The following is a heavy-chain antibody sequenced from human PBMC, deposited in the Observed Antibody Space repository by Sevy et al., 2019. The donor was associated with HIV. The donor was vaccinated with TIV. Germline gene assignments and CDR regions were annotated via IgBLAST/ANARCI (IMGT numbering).Heavy chain of an antibody. V-gene: IGHV3-23*01. CDR2: FSFGCGKI. Sequence: GGSLRLSCVASAFTFSKYGMSWVRQTPGKGLEWVATFSFGCGKINYADSVKGRFTISRDDSRNTFYLQMNSLRAEDTAIYYCAREGCTKPHDYWGQGTLVTVSS. CDR3: AREGCTKPHDY. CDR1: AFTFSKYG. J-gene: IGHJ4*02. D-gene: IGHD2-8*01.